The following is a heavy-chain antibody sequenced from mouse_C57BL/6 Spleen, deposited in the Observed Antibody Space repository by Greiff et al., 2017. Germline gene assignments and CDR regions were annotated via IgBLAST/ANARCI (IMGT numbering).Heavy chain of an antibody. D-gene: IGHD2-3*01. CDR3: ARHEDGRWLLLFAY. V-gene: IGHV1-62-2*01. CDR1: GYTFTEYT. J-gene: IGHJ3*01. Sequence: VQLQQSGAELVKPGASVKLSCKASGYTFTEYTIHWVKPRSGQGLAWIGCFYPGSGSIKSNEQFKDTATLTADKSYSTVYMELSRLTSEDSAVYFCARHEDGRWLLLFAYWGQGTLVTVSA. CDR2: FYPGSGSI.